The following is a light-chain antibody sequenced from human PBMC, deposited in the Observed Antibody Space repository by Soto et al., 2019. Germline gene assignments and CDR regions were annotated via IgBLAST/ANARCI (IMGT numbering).Light chain of an antibody. J-gene: IGLJ2*01. CDR2: DDN. Sequence: QSVLTQPPSASGTPGQRVTISCSGSSSNIGRNYVYWYQQLPGTAPKLLVFDDNQRPSGVPDRFSDSKSGTSASLTISGLRSEDEADYYCAAWDDSLNGVLFGGGTKLTVL. V-gene: IGLV1-47*02. CDR3: AAWDDSLNGVL. CDR1: SSNIGRNY.